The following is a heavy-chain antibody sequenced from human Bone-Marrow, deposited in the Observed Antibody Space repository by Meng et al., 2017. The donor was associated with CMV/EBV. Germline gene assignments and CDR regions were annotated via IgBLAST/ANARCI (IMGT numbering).Heavy chain of an antibody. CDR1: GFTFSDYY. V-gene: IGHV3-11*01. Sequence: GESLKISCAASGFTFSDYYMSWIRQAPGKGLEWVSYISSSGSTIYYADSVKGRLTISRDNAKNSLYLQMNSLRAEDTAVYYCARVSSGGLYCSGGSCYSDYWGQGTLVTVSS. CDR3: ARVSSGGLYCSGGSCYSDY. J-gene: IGHJ4*02. CDR2: ISSSGSTI. D-gene: IGHD2-15*01.